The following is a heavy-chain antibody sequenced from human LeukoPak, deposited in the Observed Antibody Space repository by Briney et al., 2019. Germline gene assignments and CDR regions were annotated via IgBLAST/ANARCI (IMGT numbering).Heavy chain of an antibody. Sequence: GGSLRLSCAASGFTVSSNYMSWVHQAPGKGLEWVSLIYGGGSTYYADSVKGRFSISRDNSKNALYLQMSSLRVEDTAVYYCARIAGGGTVITHWGQGTLVTVSS. CDR2: IYGGGST. V-gene: IGHV3-53*01. J-gene: IGHJ4*02. D-gene: IGHD4-23*01. CDR1: GFTVSSNY. CDR3: ARIAGGGTVITH.